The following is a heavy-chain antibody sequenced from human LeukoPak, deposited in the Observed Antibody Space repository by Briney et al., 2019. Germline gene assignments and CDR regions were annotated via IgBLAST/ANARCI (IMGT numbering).Heavy chain of an antibody. CDR2: VYYSGST. J-gene: IGHJ4*02. Sequence: PSETLSLTCTVSGGSISSYYWSWIRQPPGKGLEWIGYVYYSGSTNYNPSLESRVTISVDTSKNQFSLKLSSVTAADTAVHYCAREYSSGWSGTGYWGQGTLVTVSS. V-gene: IGHV4-59*01. D-gene: IGHD6-19*01. CDR1: GGSISSYY. CDR3: AREYSSGWSGTGY.